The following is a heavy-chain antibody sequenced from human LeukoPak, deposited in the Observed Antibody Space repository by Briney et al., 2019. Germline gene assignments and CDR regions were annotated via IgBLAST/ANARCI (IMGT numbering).Heavy chain of an antibody. D-gene: IGHD2-2*01. CDR2: ISSSSSYI. V-gene: IGHV3-21*01. Sequence: GGSLRLSCAASGFDFSTYTMNWVRQAPGKGPGWVSSISSSSSYIYYADSVKGRFTISRDNAKNSMYLQMNSLRAEDTAVYYCTRDPGRCTSTSCYPDYWGQGTLVTVSS. J-gene: IGHJ4*02. CDR3: TRDPGRCTSTSCYPDY. CDR1: GFDFSTYT.